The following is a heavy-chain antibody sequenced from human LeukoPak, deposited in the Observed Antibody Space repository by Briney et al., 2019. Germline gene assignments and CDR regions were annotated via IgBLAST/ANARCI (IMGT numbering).Heavy chain of an antibody. CDR3: AGTYYYDSSGYYYPGGY. J-gene: IGHJ4*02. V-gene: IGHV4-59*01. D-gene: IGHD3-22*01. CDR1: GGSISSYY. CDR2: IYYSGST. Sequence: PSETLSLTCTVSGGSISSYYWSWIRQPPGKGLEWIGYIYYSGSTNYNPSLKSRVTISVDTPKNQFSLKLSSVTAADTAVYYCAGTYYYDSSGYYYPGGYWGQGTLVTVSS.